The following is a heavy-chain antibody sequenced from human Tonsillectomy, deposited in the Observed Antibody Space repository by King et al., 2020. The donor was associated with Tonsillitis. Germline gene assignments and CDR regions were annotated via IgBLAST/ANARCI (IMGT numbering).Heavy chain of an antibody. V-gene: IGHV5-51*01. CDR2: IYPGDSDT. CDR3: ATPIVGHTGLGFDI. Sequence: EVQLVESEAEVKKPGESLKISCKASGYTFTRQWIGWMRQMPGKGLEWMGIIYPGDSDTRYSPSFQGQVTISADKSISTAYLQWSSLKASDTAMYYCATPIVGHTGLGFDIWGQGTMVTVSS. D-gene: IGHD1-26*01. CDR1: GYTFTRQW. J-gene: IGHJ3*02.